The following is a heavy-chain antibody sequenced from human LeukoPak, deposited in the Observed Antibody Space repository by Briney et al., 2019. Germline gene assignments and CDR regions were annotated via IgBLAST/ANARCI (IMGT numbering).Heavy chain of an antibody. Sequence: GGSLRLSCAASGFTFSRYWMHWVRQAPGKGLVWVSRIASDGSSTTYADSVKGRFSISRDNAKNTLYLQMNSLRVEDTAVYYCARGQPHGNDYWGQGTLVTVSS. J-gene: IGHJ4*02. CDR1: GFTFSRYW. V-gene: IGHV3-74*01. CDR3: ARGQPHGNDY. CDR2: IASDGSST. D-gene: IGHD4-23*01.